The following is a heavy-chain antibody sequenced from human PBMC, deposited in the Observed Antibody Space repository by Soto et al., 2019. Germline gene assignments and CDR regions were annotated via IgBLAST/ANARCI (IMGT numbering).Heavy chain of an antibody. CDR1: GGSISSYY. CDR3: AREVWNYVTPRFDP. CDR2: IYTSGST. D-gene: IGHD1-7*01. J-gene: IGHJ5*02. Sequence: QVQLQESGPGLVKPSETLFLTCTVSGGSISSYYWSWIRQPAGKGLEWIGCIYTSGSTNYNPSLKSRVTMSVDTSKNQFSLKLSSVTAADTAVYYCAREVWNYVTPRFDPWGQGTLVTVSS. V-gene: IGHV4-4*07.